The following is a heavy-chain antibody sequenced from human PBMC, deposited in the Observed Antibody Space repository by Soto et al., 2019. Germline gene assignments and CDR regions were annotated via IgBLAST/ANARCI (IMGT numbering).Heavy chain of an antibody. CDR1: GFDFNTYG. D-gene: IGHD6-13*01. CDR2: ISFDGGNQ. V-gene: IGHV3-30*18. CDR3: AKDSSVTAAGSGGWFDP. J-gene: IGHJ5*02. Sequence: QVQLVESGGGVVQPGRSLRLSCAASGFDFNTYGLHWVRQAPGKGLGWVAAISFDGGNQYYADSVKGRFTISRDKSNSTLYLQMNSLGAEDTATYFCAKDSSVTAAGSGGWFDPWGPGTLVIVSS.